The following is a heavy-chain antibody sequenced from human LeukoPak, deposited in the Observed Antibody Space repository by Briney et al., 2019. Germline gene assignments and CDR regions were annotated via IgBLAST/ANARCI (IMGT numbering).Heavy chain of an antibody. CDR1: SASFSNYN. V-gene: IGHV4-4*07. CDR2: IYISGTT. CDR3: ASVIDYYYYMDI. Sequence: SETLSLTFTFSSASFSNYNLGWFRQPAREGIEWIGHIYISGTTDYNPSLESRATISVDTSSQFSLKLRSVTAADTAVYYCASVIDYYYYMDIWGKGTTVTASS. J-gene: IGHJ6*03.